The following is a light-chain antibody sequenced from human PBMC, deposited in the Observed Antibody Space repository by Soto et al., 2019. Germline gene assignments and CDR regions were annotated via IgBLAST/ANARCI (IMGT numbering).Light chain of an antibody. CDR1: SSNIGSNY. CDR2: RNN. Sequence: QSVLTQPPSASGTPGQRVTISCSGSSSNIGSNYVYWYQQLPGTAPKLLIYRNNQRPSGVPDRFSGSKSGTSASLPISGLRSEDVADYYCAAWDDSLKVFGGGTKVTVL. J-gene: IGLJ3*02. V-gene: IGLV1-47*01. CDR3: AAWDDSLKV.